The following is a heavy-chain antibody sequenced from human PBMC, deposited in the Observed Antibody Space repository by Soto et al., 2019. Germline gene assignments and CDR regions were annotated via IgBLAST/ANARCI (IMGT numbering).Heavy chain of an antibody. D-gene: IGHD3-22*01. CDR2: ISGSGGST. CDR1: GFTFGSYA. Sequence: LRLSCAASGFTFGSYAMSWVRQAPGKGLDWVSAISGSGGSTYYADSVKGRFTISRDNSKNTLYLQMNSLRVEDTAVYYCAKDDDSSGYYYPPGMDVLGQGTTLTVSS. V-gene: IGHV3-23*01. CDR3: AKDDDSSGYYYPPGMDV. J-gene: IGHJ6*02.